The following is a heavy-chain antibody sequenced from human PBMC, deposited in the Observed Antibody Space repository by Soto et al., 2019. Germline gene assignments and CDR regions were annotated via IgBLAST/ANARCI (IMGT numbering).Heavy chain of an antibody. J-gene: IGHJ5*02. CDR3: ARDRSRSNIVVVTAARGFDP. Sequence: SVKVSCKASGGTFSSYAISWVRQAPGQGLEWMGGIIPIFGTANYAQKFQGRVTITADESTSTAYMELSSLRSEDTAVYYCARDRSRSNIVVVTAARGFDPWAQGTLVTV. D-gene: IGHD2-2*01. CDR1: GGTFSSYA. V-gene: IGHV1-69*13. CDR2: IIPIFGTA.